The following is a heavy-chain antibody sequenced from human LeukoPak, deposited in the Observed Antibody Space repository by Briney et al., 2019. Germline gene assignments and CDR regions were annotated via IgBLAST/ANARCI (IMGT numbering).Heavy chain of an antibody. CDR2: IYPGGSDN. V-gene: IGHV5-51*01. J-gene: IGHJ4*02. CDR3: ARLGREGYNSYYFAY. D-gene: IGHD5-24*01. Sequence: GESPKISCKGSGYSFTNYWIGLVRPMPGKGLEWVGIIYPGGSDNRYSPSFRRQVTVSAYKSISTAYLQWSSLDASDTAMHYCARLGREGYNSYYFAYGGEGTLVTVS. CDR1: GYSFTNYW.